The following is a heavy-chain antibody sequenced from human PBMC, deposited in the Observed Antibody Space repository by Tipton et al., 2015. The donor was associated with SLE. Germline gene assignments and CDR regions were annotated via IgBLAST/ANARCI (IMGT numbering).Heavy chain of an antibody. J-gene: IGHJ3*02. CDR2: IYHSGST. V-gene: IGHV4-4*02. CDR1: GGSISSSNW. Sequence: TLSLTCAVSGGSISSSNWWSWVRQPPGKGLEWIGEIYHSGSTNYNPSLKSRVTISVDRSKNQFSLKLSSVTAADTAVYYCARDRISTIVVITQGAFDIWGQGTMVTVSS. CDR3: ARDRISTIVVITQGAFDI. D-gene: IGHD3-22*01.